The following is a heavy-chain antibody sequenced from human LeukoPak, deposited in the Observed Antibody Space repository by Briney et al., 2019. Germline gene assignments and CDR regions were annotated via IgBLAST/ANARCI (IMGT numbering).Heavy chain of an antibody. CDR3: ARAWGGSTSWDY. D-gene: IGHD2-2*01. J-gene: IGHJ4*02. Sequence: PSETLSLTCSVSGGSISSSSSYWGWIRQPPGTGLEWIGSIYTSGSTNYNPSLKSRVTISVDTSKNQFSLKLSSVTAADTAVYYCARAWGGSTSWDYWGQGTLVTVSS. CDR1: GGSISSSSSY. V-gene: IGHV4-39*07. CDR2: IYTSGST.